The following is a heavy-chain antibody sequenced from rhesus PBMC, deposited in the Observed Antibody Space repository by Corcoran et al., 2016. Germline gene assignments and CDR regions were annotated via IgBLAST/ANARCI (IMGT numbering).Heavy chain of an antibody. CDR3: ARIGFTGYGALAF. Sequence: QVQLQESGPGLVKPSETLSLTCTVSGASMNINWWSWIRQPPGKGLDWIGEIDGGTWRTNFSPSLHVRISISRDASKNRFFLKLPSMAAADTAVYWCARIGFTGYGALAFWGQGVLVTVSS. CDR2: IDGGTWRT. D-gene: IGHD5-30*01. J-gene: IGHJ4*01. CDR1: GASMNINW. V-gene: IGHV4-80*01.